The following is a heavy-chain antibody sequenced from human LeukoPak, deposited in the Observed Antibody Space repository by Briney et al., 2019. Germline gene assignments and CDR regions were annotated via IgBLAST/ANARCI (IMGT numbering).Heavy chain of an antibody. CDR2: VSHDGNNQ. CDR3: AREDYYGSGSYPVD. CDR1: GFTFSSYG. D-gene: IGHD3-10*01. J-gene: IGHJ4*02. Sequence: GGPLRLSCAASGFTFSSYGMHWARQAPGKGPEWITVVSHDGNNQFYADSVKGRFTISRDNSKNMVYLQMNSLRVEDTAVYYCAREDYYGSGSYPVDWGQGTLVTVSS. V-gene: IGHV3-30*03.